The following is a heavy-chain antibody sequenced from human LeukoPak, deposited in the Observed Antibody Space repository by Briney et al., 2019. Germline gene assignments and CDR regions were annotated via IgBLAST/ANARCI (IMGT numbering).Heavy chain of an antibody. D-gene: IGHD3/OR15-3a*01. CDR1: GDSIISNIYW. CDR3: ARRRHNFDFYDV. Sequence: PSETLSLTCTVSGDSIISNIYWWDWVRLPPGKGLEWIGATFYTGRTFYSPSLKSRVTISVDTSKNQFPPDLSSATAADTAVYYCARRRHNFDFYDVWGQGTRVTVSS. J-gene: IGHJ3*01. V-gene: IGHV4-39*01. CDR2: TFYTGRT.